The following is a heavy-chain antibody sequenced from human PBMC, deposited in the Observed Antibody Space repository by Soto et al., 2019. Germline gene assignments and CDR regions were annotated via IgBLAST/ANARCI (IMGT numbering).Heavy chain of an antibody. D-gene: IGHD4-17*01. V-gene: IGHV3-23*01. CDR3: AKDTSYFETTTVTTWGMEAFDY. CDR1: GFTFSSYA. J-gene: IGHJ4*02. CDR2: ISGSGGST. Sequence: GGSLRLSCAASGFTFSSYAMSWVRQAPGKGLEWVSAISGSGGSTYYADSVKGRFTISRDNSKNTLYLQMNSLRAEDTAVYYCAKDTSYFETTTVTTWGMEAFDYWGQGTLVTVSS.